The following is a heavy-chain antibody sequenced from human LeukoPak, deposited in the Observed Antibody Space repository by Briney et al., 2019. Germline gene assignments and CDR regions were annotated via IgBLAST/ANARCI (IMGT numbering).Heavy chain of an antibody. Sequence: GGSLRLSCAASGFTFSNAWMSWVRQAPGKGLEWVGRIKRKTDGGTTDYAAPVKGRFTISRDDSKNTLYLQMNSLKTEDTAVYYCTTVFTWIQLWFAGAGSYYYMDVWGKGTTVTVSS. D-gene: IGHD5-18*01. J-gene: IGHJ6*03. CDR1: GFTFSNAW. V-gene: IGHV3-15*01. CDR2: IKRKTDGGTT. CDR3: TTVFTWIQLWFAGAGSYYYMDV.